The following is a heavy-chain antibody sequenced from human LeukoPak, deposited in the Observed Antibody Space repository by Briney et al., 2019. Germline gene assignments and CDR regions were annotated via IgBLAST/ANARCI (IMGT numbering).Heavy chain of an antibody. CDR1: GFTFSSYA. D-gene: IGHD1-7*01. CDR3: ARLPGTTNAFDI. J-gene: IGHJ3*02. Sequence: PGGSLRLSCAASGFTFSSYAMHWVRQAPGKGLEYVSAINTNVGSTYYANSVKGRFTISRDNSKNTLYLQMGSLRAEDMAVYYCARLPGTTNAFDIWGQGTMVTVSS. CDR2: INTNVGST. V-gene: IGHV3-64*01.